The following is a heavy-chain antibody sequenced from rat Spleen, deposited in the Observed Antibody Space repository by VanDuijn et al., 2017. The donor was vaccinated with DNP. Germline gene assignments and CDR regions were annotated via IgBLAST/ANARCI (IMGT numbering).Heavy chain of an antibody. Sequence: QVQLQQSGAELAKPGSSVKISCKASGYTFTSYYVSWIKQTTGQGLEYIGYIDTGSGSTNYNEKFKGKATLTVDESSSTAFMQLSSLTPDDSAVYYCARPITTRAYYFDYWGQGVMVTVSS. CDR1: GYTFTSYY. CDR2: IDTGSGST. CDR3: ARPITTRAYYFDY. J-gene: IGHJ2*01. D-gene: IGHD1-10*01. V-gene: IGHV1-43*01.